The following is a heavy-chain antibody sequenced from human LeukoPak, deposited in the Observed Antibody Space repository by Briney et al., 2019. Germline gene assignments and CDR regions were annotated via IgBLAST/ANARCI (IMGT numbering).Heavy chain of an antibody. J-gene: IGHJ4*02. CDR1: GYTFTSYG. CDR2: ISAYNGNT. Sequence: ASVKGSCKASGYTFTSYGISWVRQAPGQGLEWMGWISAYNGNTNYAQKLQGRVTMTTDTSTSTAYMELRSLRSDDTAVYYCARVGYYDFWSGYDYWGQGTLVTVSS. CDR3: ARVGYYDFWSGYDY. V-gene: IGHV1-18*01. D-gene: IGHD3-3*01.